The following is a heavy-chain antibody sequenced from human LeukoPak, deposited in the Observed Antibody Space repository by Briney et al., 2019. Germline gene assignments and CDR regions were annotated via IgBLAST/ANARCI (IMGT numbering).Heavy chain of an antibody. CDR3: ARGGGKGVVPAATKYYFDY. V-gene: IGHV4-31*03. D-gene: IGHD2-2*01. CDR2: IYYSGST. CDR1: GGSISSGGYY. J-gene: IGHJ4*02. Sequence: SETLPLTCTVSGGSISSGGYYWSWIRQHPGKGLEWIGYIYYSGSTYYNPSLKSRVTISVDTSKNQFSLKLSSVTAADTAVYYCARGGGKGVVPAATKYYFDYWGQGTLVTVSS.